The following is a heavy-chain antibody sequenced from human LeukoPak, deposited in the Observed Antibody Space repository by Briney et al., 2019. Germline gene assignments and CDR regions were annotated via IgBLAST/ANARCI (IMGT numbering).Heavy chain of an antibody. CDR2: ISSSGSTI. V-gene: IGHV3-11*01. CDR3: ARAYYYGSGSTPFDY. D-gene: IGHD3-10*01. CDR1: GFTFSDYY. J-gene: IGHJ4*02. Sequence: GGSLRLSCAASGFTFSDYYMSWIRQAPGKGLEWVSYISSSGSTIYYADSVKGRFTISRDNAKNSLYLQMNSLRAEDTALYYCARAYYYGSGSTPFDYWGQGTLVTVSS.